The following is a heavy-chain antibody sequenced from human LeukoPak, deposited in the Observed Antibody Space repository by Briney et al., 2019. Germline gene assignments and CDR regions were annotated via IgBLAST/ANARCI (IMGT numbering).Heavy chain of an antibody. Sequence: GGSLRLSCAASGFTFRNYAMNWVRQAPGKGLEWVTTTSGGGDTTNYADSVKGRFTISRDDSRSTLYLQMNSLRAEDTAKYYCAKCEAGVATICGGLYYWGQGTLVTVSS. CDR2: TSGGGDTT. CDR3: AKCEAGVATICGGLYY. CDR1: GFTFRNYA. V-gene: IGHV3-23*01. D-gene: IGHD5-12*01. J-gene: IGHJ4*02.